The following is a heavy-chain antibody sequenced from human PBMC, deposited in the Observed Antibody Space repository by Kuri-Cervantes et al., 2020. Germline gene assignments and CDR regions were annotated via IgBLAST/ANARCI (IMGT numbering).Heavy chain of an antibody. V-gene: IGHV3-30-3*01. CDR2: ISYDGSNK. CDR1: GFTFSSYW. D-gene: IGHD4-23*01. CDR3: AIGTVVTIDY. Sequence: LSLTCAASGFTFSSYWMSWVRQAPGKGLEWVAVISYDGSNKYYADSVKGRFTISRDNSKNTLYLQMNSLRAEDTAVYYCAIGTVVTIDYWGQGTRVTVSS. J-gene: IGHJ4*02.